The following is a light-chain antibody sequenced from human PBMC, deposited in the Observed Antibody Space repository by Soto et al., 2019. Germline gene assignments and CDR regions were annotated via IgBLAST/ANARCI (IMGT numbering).Light chain of an antibody. CDR1: SSDVGGYNY. CDR3: SSYTSSNTLV. Sequence: QSVLTQPASVSGSPGQSITISCTGTSSDVGGYNYVSWYQQHPGKAPKLMIYEVSSRPSGVSNRFSGSKSGNTASLTISGLQAEDEADYYCSSYTSSNTLVFGGGTQLTVL. V-gene: IGLV2-14*01. CDR2: EVS. J-gene: IGLJ2*01.